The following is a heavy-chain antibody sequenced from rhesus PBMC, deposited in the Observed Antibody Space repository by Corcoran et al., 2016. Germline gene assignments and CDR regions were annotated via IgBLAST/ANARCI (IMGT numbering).Heavy chain of an antibody. J-gene: IGHJ4*01. D-gene: IGHD1-26*01. V-gene: IGHV2S2*01. Sequence: QVTLKESGPALVKPTQTLTLTGTFSGFSPSTSGMRVSWIRQPPGNALEWLSRIDWDDDKYYSSSLKSRLTISKDTSKNQVVLTMTNMDPVDTATYYCARASITGTTEYYFDYWGQGVLVTVSS. CDR2: IDWDDDK. CDR3: ARASITGTTEYYFDY. CDR1: GFSPSTSGMR.